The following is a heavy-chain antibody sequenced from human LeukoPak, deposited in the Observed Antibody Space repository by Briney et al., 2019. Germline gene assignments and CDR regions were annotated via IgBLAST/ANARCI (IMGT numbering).Heavy chain of an antibody. V-gene: IGHV4-34*01. CDR3: ARSSLTSLLASGSHLITECFDY. CDR1: GGSFSAYY. J-gene: IGHJ4*02. Sequence: PSETLSLTCAVYGGSFSAYYWSWIRQPSGKGLEWIGEINYGGSTNYNPSLKSRVTISVDTSTNQFSLKLSSVTAADTAVYYCARSSLTSLLASGSHLITECFDYWGQGTLVTVSS. CDR2: INYGGST. D-gene: IGHD2-21*02.